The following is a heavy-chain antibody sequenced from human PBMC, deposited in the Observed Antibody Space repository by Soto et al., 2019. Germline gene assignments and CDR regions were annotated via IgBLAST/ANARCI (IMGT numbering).Heavy chain of an antibody. V-gene: IGHV3-23*01. CDR1: AFTFSSYA. J-gene: IGHJ1*01. Sequence: EVQLLESGGHLVQPGGSLRLSCAGSAFTFSSYAMSWVRQAPGKGLEWVSAISGSGDITYYADSVKGRFTISRDNSKDTLYLQMDSLRAEDTVIYYCAKDWMTTVASPEYFQHWGQGTLVTVSS. CDR3: AKDWMTTVASPEYFQH. CDR2: ISGSGDIT. D-gene: IGHD4-17*01.